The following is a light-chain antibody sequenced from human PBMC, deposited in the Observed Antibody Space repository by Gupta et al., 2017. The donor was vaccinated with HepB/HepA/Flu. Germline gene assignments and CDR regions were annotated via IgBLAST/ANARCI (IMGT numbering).Light chain of an antibody. V-gene: IGLV1-40*01. J-gene: IGLJ2*01. CDR2: GNS. Sequence: QSVLTQPPSASGAPGQRVTIPCTGSSSNIGAGYDVHWYQQLPGTAPNLLYYGNSNRPSGVPDRFSGSKSGTSASLAITGLQAEDEADYYCQSYDSSLSGGVFGGGTKLTVL. CDR3: QSYDSSLSGGV. CDR1: SSNIGAGYD.